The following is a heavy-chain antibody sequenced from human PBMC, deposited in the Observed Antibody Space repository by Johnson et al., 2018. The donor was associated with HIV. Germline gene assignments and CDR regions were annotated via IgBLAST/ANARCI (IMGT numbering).Heavy chain of an antibody. CDR2: IWYDGSNK. CDR1: GFTFSSYG. D-gene: IGHD4-23*01. J-gene: IGHJ3*02. Sequence: QVQLVESGGGVVQPGRSLRLSCAASGFTFSSYGMHWVRQAPGKGLEWVAVIWYDGSNKYYADSVKGRFTISRDNSKNTLYLQINSRRAEDTAVYYCAKEGDNYGGNWEAFDIWGQGTMVTVSS. V-gene: IGHV3-33*06. CDR3: AKEGDNYGGNWEAFDI.